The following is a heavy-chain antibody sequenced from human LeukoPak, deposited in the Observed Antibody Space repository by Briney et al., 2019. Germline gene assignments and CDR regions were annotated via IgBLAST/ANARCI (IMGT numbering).Heavy chain of an antibody. J-gene: IGHJ4*02. CDR3: ATETNGRHYDY. D-gene: IGHD1-14*01. Sequence: GGSLRLSCTASGLTFSTSGFNWVRQAPGKGLEWVASIGPTGSDRYHVDSIKGRFTISRDNANNFLYLQMNSLRAEDTAVYYCATETNGRHYDYWGQGTLLTVSS. CDR1: GLTFSTSG. CDR2: IGPTGSDR. V-gene: IGHV3-21*06.